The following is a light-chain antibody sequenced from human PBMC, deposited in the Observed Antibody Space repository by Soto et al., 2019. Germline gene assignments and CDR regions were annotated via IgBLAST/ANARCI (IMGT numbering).Light chain of an antibody. J-gene: IGLJ1*01. CDR1: SSDVGGYNY. Sequence: QSALTQPASVSGSPGQSITISCTGTSSDVGGYNYVSWYQQYPGKAPKLMIYDVNNRPSGISNRFSGSKSGNTASLTISGLQAEDEADYYCGAYPSTHTPNYVFGTGTKVTVL. V-gene: IGLV2-14*01. CDR2: DVN. CDR3: GAYPSTHTPNYV.